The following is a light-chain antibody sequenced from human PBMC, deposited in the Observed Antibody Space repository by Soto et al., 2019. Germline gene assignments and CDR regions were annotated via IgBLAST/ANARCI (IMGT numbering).Light chain of an antibody. CDR2: AAS. V-gene: IGKV1-39*01. CDR3: QQSYRTPLS. Sequence: DIQMTQSPSSLSASVGDRVTITCRASQSISSYLNWYQQKPGKAPKLLIYAASSLQSGVPSRFSGSGSGTDFTLTISSLQPEDFATNYCQQSYRTPLSFGGGTKVDIK. J-gene: IGKJ4*01. CDR1: QSISSY.